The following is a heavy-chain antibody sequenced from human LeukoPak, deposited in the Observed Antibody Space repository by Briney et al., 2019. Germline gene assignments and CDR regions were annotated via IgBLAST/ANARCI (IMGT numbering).Heavy chain of an antibody. CDR2: IYDSGGT. J-gene: IGHJ4*02. V-gene: IGHV4-38-2*01. Sequence: SETLSLTCAVSGYSISSGYYWGWIRQSPGKGLEWIGTIYDSGGTYYRPSLKSRVTISVDTSKNQFSLNLSSVTAADTAVYYCARLYDADYFDYWGQGTLVTVSS. CDR3: ARLYDADYFDY. CDR1: GYSISSGYY. D-gene: IGHD2/OR15-2a*01.